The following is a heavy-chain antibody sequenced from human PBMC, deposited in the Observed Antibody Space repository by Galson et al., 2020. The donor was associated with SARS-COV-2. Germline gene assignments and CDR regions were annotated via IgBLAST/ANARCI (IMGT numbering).Heavy chain of an antibody. D-gene: IGHD3-10*01. Sequence: SGPTLVKPTQTLTLTCTFSGFSLSTSGVGVGWIRQPPGKALEWLALIYWNDDKRYSPSLKSRLTITKDTSKNQVVLTMTNMDPVDTATYYCAHRPGGSGSYLLYYFDYWGQGTLVTVSS. CDR1: GFSLSTSGVG. CDR2: IYWNDDK. V-gene: IGHV2-5*01. J-gene: IGHJ4*02. CDR3: AHRPGGSGSYLLYYFDY.